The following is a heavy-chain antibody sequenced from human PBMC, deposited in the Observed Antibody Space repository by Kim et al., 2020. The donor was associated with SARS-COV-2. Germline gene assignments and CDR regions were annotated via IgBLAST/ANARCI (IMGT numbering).Heavy chain of an antibody. V-gene: IGHV1-3*01. D-gene: IGHD3-10*01. CDR2: INGGTGNT. CDR3: AREGSGSYNWLDP. Sequence: ASVKVSCKASGYTFDTYSLYWVRQAPGQRFEWMGWINGGTGNTRYSQNFQGRVTITRDTSATTAYMELSSLTFKDTAVYYCAREGSGSYNWLDPWGQGTLVTVPS. J-gene: IGHJ5*02. CDR1: GYTFDTYS.